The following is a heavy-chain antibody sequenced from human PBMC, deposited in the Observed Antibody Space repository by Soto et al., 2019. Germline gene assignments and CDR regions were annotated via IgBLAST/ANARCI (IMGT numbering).Heavy chain of an antibody. CDR3: ARVQAGTTYY. J-gene: IGHJ4*02. Sequence: ASETLSLTCTVSGGSISSYNWSWLRQPPGRGLEWIGYIYYSGSSNYNPSLKSRVTISVDTSKNQFSLKLSSVSAADTAMYYCARVQAGTTYYWGQGALVTVSS. CDR2: IYYSGSS. V-gene: IGHV4-59*13. D-gene: IGHD1-1*01. CDR1: GGSISSYN.